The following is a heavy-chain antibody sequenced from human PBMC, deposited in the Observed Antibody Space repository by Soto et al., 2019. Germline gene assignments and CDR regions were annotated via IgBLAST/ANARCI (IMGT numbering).Heavy chain of an antibody. V-gene: IGHV1-18*01. D-gene: IGHD1-1*01. CDR2: ISAHNGNT. CDR3: ARGRYGDY. J-gene: IGHJ4*02. CDR1: GYTFTSYG. Sequence: QVHMVQSGAEVKKPGASVKVSCKASGYTFTSYGITWVRQAPGQGLEWMGWISAHNGNTDYAQKLQGRVIVTRDTSTSTAYMELRILIFDDTAVYYCARGRYGDYWGQGALVTVSS.